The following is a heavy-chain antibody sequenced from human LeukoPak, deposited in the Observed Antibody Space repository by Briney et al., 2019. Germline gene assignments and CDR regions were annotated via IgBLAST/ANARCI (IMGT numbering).Heavy chain of an antibody. CDR2: ISDRGYST. D-gene: IGHD3-3*01. CDR3: SIAVSTGTIFEVYSDY. Sequence: GASLRLSCAASGFISSSYAMSWVRRAVGKGLEWVSGISDRGYSTYYGDSGKGRFTVWRDKCKNTMYMQLNSLRAEDRAVYHWSIAVSTGTIFEVYSDYWGQGTLVTVSS. CDR1: GFISSSYA. V-gene: IGHV3-23*02. J-gene: IGHJ4*02.